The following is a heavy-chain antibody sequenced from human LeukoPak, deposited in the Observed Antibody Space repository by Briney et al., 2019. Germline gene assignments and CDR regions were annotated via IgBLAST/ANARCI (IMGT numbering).Heavy chain of an antibody. D-gene: IGHD3-22*01. CDR1: GYTLTELS. Sequence: ASVKVSCKVSGYTLTELSMHWVRQAPGKGLEWMGGFDPEDGETIYAQKFQGRVTMTEDTSTDTAYMELSSLRSEDTAVYYCATAGYDSSGYQRDNWFDPWGQGTLVTVSS. CDR2: FDPEDGET. J-gene: IGHJ5*02. V-gene: IGHV1-24*01. CDR3: ATAGYDSSGYQRDNWFDP.